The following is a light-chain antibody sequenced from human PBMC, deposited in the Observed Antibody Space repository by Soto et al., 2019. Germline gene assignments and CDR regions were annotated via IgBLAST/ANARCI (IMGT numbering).Light chain of an antibody. J-gene: IGKJ3*01. V-gene: IGKV3-11*01. CDR2: DAS. Sequence: EIVMTQSPATLSVSPGDGATLSCRASQSVGSYLAWYQQKPGQAPRLLIYDASNRATGIPARLSGSGSGTDFTLTISSLEPEDFAVYYCQQRSNWPPLFTFGPGTKVDNK. CDR1: QSVGSY. CDR3: QQRSNWPPLFT.